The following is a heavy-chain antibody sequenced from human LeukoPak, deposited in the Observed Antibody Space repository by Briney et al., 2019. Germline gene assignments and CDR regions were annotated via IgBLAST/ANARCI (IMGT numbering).Heavy chain of an antibody. CDR1: GGTFSSYA. J-gene: IGHJ3*02. CDR3: ARDHLLAYCGGDCLGAFDI. V-gene: IGHV1-69*13. CDR2: IIPIFGTA. Sequence: SVKVSCKASGGTFSSYAISWVRQAPGQGLEWMGGIIPIFGTANYAQKFQGRVTITADEPTSTAYMELSSLRSEDTAVYYCARDHLLAYCGGDCLGAFDIWGQGTMVTVSS. D-gene: IGHD2-21*02.